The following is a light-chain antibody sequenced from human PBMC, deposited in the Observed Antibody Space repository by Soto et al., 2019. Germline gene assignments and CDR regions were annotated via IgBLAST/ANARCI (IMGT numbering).Light chain of an antibody. J-gene: IGLJ2*01. CDR3: CSYTSLSTVV. CDR1: SSDVGGYNH. Sequence: QSALTQPASVSGSPGQSITISCTGTSSDVGGYNHVSWYQHSPGKAPKLILFAVSDRPSGVSHRFSGSKSGNTASLTISGLQADDDADYYCCSYTSLSTVVFGGGTKLTAL. V-gene: IGLV2-14*01. CDR2: AVS.